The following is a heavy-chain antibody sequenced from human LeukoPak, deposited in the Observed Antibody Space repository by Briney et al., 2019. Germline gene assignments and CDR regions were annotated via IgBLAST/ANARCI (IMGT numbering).Heavy chain of an antibody. Sequence: ASVKVSCKASGYTFTGYFLHWVRQAPGQGLEWMGWINPNSGGTNYAQKFQGRVTMTGDTSISTAYMELSSLRSDDTAVYYCARLYSGYGNYYYYMDVWGKGTTVTVSS. V-gene: IGHV1-2*02. D-gene: IGHD5-12*01. CDR3: ARLYSGYGNYYYYMDV. J-gene: IGHJ6*03. CDR1: GYTFTGYF. CDR2: INPNSGGT.